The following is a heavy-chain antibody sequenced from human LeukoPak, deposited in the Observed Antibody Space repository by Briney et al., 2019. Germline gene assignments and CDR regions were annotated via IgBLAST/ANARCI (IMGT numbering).Heavy chain of an antibody. CDR2: IHYTVTT. CDR3: ARITYDFWSGYSFQHYFDY. J-gene: IGHJ4*02. CDR1: GGSITSSY. Sequence: PSETLSLTCTVSGGSITSSYWTWIRQPPGKGLEWIAYIHYTVTTKYSPSPKGRVTISVDTSKNQSSLNMSSVTAADTAVYYCARITYDFWSGYSFQHYFDYWGQGTLVTVSS. V-gene: IGHV4-59*01. D-gene: IGHD3-3*01.